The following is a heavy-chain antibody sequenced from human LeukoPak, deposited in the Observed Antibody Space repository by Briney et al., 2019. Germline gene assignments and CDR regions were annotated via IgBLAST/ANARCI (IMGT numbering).Heavy chain of an antibody. Sequence: ASETLSLTCTVSGGSISSSSYYWGWIRQPPGKGLEWIGSIYYSGSTYYNPSLKSRVTISVDTSKNQFSLKLSSVTAADTAVYYCARDMSVTYDAFDIWGQGTMVTVSS. CDR1: GGSISSSSYY. V-gene: IGHV4-39*07. D-gene: IGHD2-21*02. CDR3: ARDMSVTYDAFDI. J-gene: IGHJ3*02. CDR2: IYYSGST.